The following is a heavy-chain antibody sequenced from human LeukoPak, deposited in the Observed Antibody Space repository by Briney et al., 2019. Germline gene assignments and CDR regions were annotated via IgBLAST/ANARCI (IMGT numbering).Heavy chain of an antibody. CDR2: INSDGSPT. D-gene: IGHD4-17*01. V-gene: IGHV3-74*01. J-gene: IGHJ4*02. CDR3: ARAGYYRFDY. Sequence: GGSLRLSCAASGFTFSSSWMHWVRHAPGKGLEWVSRINSDGSPTNYADSVKGRFTISTDNAKNTLYLQMNSLIAEDTAVYHCARAGYYRFDYWGQGSLVTVSS. CDR1: GFTFSSSW.